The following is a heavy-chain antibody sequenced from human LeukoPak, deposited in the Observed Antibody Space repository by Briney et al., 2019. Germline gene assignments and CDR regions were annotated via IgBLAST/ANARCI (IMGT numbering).Heavy chain of an antibody. CDR1: GLTVSSNY. CDR3: ARDSGFQRGLDY. D-gene: IGHD5-12*01. V-gene: IGHV3-53*01. Sequence: GGSLRLSCAASGLTVSSNYMSWGRRAPGKGLEWVSVIYSGGSTYYADSVKGRFTISRDNSKNTLYLQMNSLRAEDTAVYYCARDSGFQRGLDYCGQGTLVTVSS. CDR2: IYSGGST. J-gene: IGHJ4*02.